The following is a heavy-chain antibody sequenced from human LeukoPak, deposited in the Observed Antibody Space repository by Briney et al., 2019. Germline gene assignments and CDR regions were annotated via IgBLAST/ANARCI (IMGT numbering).Heavy chain of an antibody. J-gene: IGHJ4*02. Sequence: ASVKVSCKASGYTFTSYSMHWVRQAPGQGLEWMGIINPSGGSTSYAQKFQGRVTMTRDTSTSTVYMELSSLRSEDTAVYYCARGGFSSVVVTAIPPNYWGQGTLVTVSS. CDR3: ARGGFSSVVVTAIPPNY. CDR2: INPSGGST. D-gene: IGHD2-21*02. CDR1: GYTFTSYS. V-gene: IGHV1-46*01.